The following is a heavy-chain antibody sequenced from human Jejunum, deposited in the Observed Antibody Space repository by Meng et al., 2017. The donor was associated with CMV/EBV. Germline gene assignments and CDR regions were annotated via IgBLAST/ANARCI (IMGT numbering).Heavy chain of an antibody. CDR1: YG. V-gene: IGHV1-18*01. J-gene: IGHJ6*02. CDR3: ARDIVILPDNGFYYYYGMDV. Sequence: YGFTWVRLAPGKGLEWMGWISAFNGNTNYAEKFQGRITMGTDRSTSVAYMELRSLTSDDTAVYYCARDIVILPDNGFYYYYGMDVWGQGTTVTVSS. CDR2: ISAFNGNT. D-gene: IGHD2/OR15-2a*01.